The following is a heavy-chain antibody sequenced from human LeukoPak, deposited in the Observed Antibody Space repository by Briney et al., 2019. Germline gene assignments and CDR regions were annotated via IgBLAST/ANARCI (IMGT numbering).Heavy chain of an antibody. CDR3: ARQDLRADY. J-gene: IGHJ4*02. CDR2: IHYSGST. Sequence: PSETLSLTCTVSGGSISSSSYYWGWIRQPPGKGLEWIGSIHYSGSTYYNPSLKSRVTISVDTSKNQFSLKLSSVTAADTAVYYCARQDLRADYWGQGTLVTVSS. D-gene: IGHD3-10*01. CDR1: GGSISSSSYY. V-gene: IGHV4-39*01.